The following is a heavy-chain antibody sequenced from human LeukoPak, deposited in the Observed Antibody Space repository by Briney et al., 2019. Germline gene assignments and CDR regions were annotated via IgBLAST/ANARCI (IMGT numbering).Heavy chain of an antibody. J-gene: IGHJ4*02. CDR3: ARDSPYGTAGY. D-gene: IGHD2-8*02. Sequence: GGSLRLSCAASGFTFSNYNMNWVRQAPGKGLEWVSSISSSSSYIYYADSVKGRFTISRDNTKNSLYLQMDSLRAEDTAVYYCARDSPYGTAGYWGQGTLVTVSS. V-gene: IGHV3-21*01. CDR2: ISSSSSYI. CDR1: GFTFSNYN.